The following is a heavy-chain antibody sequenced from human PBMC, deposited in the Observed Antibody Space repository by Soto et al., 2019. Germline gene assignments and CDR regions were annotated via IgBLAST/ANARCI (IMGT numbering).Heavy chain of an antibody. D-gene: IGHD7-27*01. Sequence: GGSLRLSCAASGFTFSGSAMHWVRQASGKGLEWVGRIRSKANSYATAYAASVKGRFTISRDDSKNTAYLQMNSLKTEETAVYYCTRQITGTGDPGWGQGTLVTVSS. J-gene: IGHJ4*02. CDR2: IRSKANSYAT. CDR1: GFTFSGSA. CDR3: TRQITGTGDPG. V-gene: IGHV3-73*01.